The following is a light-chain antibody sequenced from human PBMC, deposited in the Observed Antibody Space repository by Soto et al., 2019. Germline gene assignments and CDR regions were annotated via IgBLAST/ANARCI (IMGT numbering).Light chain of an antibody. CDR3: QQYSDWPIT. J-gene: IGKJ5*01. Sequence: TPSPTTPAVSPGDCATLSCQASQSINSNLAWYQQQPGQAPRLLIYGASTRATAVPDRFSGSGSGTDFTLTITSLQSDDFAVYFCQQYSDWPITFGQGTRLEIK. CDR1: QSINSN. V-gene: IGKV3-15*01. CDR2: GAS.